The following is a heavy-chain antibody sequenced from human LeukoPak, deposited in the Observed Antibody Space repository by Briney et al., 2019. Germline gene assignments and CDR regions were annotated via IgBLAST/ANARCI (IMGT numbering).Heavy chain of an antibody. CDR3: ARDRSDYYDDSGYKPLDY. CDR2: IKQDGSEE. D-gene: IGHD3-22*01. Sequence: PGGSLRLSCAASGFTFSSYWMTWVRQAPGKGLEWVANIKQDGSEEYYEDSVKGRFTISRDNAKNSLYLEMNSLRAEDTAVYYCARDRSDYYDDSGYKPLDYRGQGTLVTVSS. V-gene: IGHV3-7*04. CDR1: GFTFSSYW. J-gene: IGHJ4*02.